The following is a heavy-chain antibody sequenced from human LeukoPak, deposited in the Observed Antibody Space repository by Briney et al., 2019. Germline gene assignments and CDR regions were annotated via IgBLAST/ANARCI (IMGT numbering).Heavy chain of an antibody. CDR1: GFTFSSFA. J-gene: IGHJ6*02. V-gene: IGHV3-30-3*01. Sequence: PGGSLRLSCAASGFTFSSFAMHWVRQAPGKGLEWVAVISYDGSNKYHADSVKGRFTISRDNSKNTLYLQMNSLRVEDTAVYYCAIDPYYITMVRGYYYYGMDVSDRRTTGTVSS. CDR3: AIDPYYITMVRGYYYYGMDV. D-gene: IGHD3-10*01. CDR2: ISYDGSNK.